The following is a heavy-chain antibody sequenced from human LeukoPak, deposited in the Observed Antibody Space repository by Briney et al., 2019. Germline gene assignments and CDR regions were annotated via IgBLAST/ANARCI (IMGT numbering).Heavy chain of an antibody. D-gene: IGHD3-22*01. J-gene: IGHJ5*02. Sequence: AASVKVSCKASGYTFTSYDINWVRQAPGQGLEWMGWMNPNSGNTGYAQKLQGRVTITRNTSISTAYMELSSLRSEDTAVYYCARSWAPDYYDSSGYYFWFDPWGQGTLVTVSS. CDR1: GYTFTSYD. V-gene: IGHV1-8*03. CDR2: MNPNSGNT. CDR3: ARSWAPDYYDSSGYYFWFDP.